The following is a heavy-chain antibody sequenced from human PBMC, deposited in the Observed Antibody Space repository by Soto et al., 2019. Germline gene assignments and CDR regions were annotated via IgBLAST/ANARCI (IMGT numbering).Heavy chain of an antibody. D-gene: IGHD3-10*01. Sequence: QVQLQQWGAGLLKPSETLSLTCAVSGGSFSGSYWTLVRQAPGKGLEWIGEFNHNGHINYNPSLESQFSISMYTSKKQCSLKVPSVSAADTAFYYCGRARGAVTYLKLWGQGTLVTVSS. J-gene: IGHJ4*02. CDR1: GGSFSGSY. CDR3: GRARGAVTYLKL. V-gene: IGHV4-34*01. CDR2: FNHNGHI.